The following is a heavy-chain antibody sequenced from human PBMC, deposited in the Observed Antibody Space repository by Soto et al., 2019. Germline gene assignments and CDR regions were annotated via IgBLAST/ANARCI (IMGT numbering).Heavy chain of an antibody. J-gene: IGHJ6*02. CDR2: INAGNGNT. D-gene: IGHD6-19*01. V-gene: IGHV1-3*01. Sequence: GASVKVSCKASGYTFTSYSMHWVRQSPGQRLEWMGWINAGNGNTKYSQKFQGRVTITRDTSASTAYMELSSLRSEDTAVYYCACQQWLARGYYYYYGMDVWGQGTTVTVSS. CDR3: ACQQWLARGYYYYYGMDV. CDR1: GYTFTSYS.